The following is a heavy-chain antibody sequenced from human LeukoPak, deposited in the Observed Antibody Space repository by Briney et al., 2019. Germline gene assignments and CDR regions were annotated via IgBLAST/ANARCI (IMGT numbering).Heavy chain of an antibody. V-gene: IGHV3-30*18. CDR1: GXTFSNFA. J-gene: IGHJ3*02. D-gene: IGHD6-19*01. CDR3: AKDRYSSGWGAAFDI. Sequence: GGSLRLSCAASGXTFSNFAMTWVRQAPGKGLEWAALISYDGSNKYYADSVKGRFTISRSNSKNTLYLQMNSLRVEDTALYYCAKDRYSSGWGAAFDIWGQGTMVTVSS. CDR2: ISYDGSNK.